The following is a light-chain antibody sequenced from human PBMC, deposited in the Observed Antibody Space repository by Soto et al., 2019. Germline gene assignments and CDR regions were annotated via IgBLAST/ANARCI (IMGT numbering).Light chain of an antibody. J-gene: IGKJ1*01. CDR1: QSVSRSY. V-gene: IGKV3-20*01. Sequence: EIVLTQSPGTLSLSPGERATLSCRASQSVSRSYLAWYQQKLGQAPRLLIYGASSRATGIPDRFSGSGSGTDFTLTISRLEPEDFAVYYCQQYGSSRWTFGQGTKWIS. CDR3: QQYGSSRWT. CDR2: GAS.